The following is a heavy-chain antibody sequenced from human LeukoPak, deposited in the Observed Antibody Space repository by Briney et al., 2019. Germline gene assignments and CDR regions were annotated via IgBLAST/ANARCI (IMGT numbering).Heavy chain of an antibody. Sequence: GGSLRLSCAASGFTFGSYDMHWVRQATGKGLEWVSAIGTAGDTYYPGSVKGRFTISRENAKNSLYLQMNSLRAGDTAVYYCARALGGSYYQDWGQGTLVTVSS. CDR3: ARALGGSYYQD. V-gene: IGHV3-13*01. D-gene: IGHD1-26*01. CDR2: IGTAGDT. J-gene: IGHJ1*01. CDR1: GFTFGSYD.